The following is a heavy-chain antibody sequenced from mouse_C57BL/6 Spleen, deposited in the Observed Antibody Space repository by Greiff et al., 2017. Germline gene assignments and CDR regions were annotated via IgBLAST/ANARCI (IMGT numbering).Heavy chain of an antibody. CDR1: GYTFTDYN. CDR3: AREGIYDGYYRFAY. CDR2: INPNNGGT. D-gene: IGHD2-3*01. V-gene: IGHV1-18*01. Sequence: EVQLQQSGPELVKPGASVKIPCKASGYTFTDYNMDWVKQSHGKSLEWIGDINPNNGGTIYNQKFKGKATLTVDKSSSTAYMELRSLTSEDTAVYYCAREGIYDGYYRFAYWGQGTLVTVSA. J-gene: IGHJ3*01.